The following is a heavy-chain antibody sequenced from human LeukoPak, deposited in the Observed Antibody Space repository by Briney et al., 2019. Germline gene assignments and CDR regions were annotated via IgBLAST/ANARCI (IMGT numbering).Heavy chain of an antibody. V-gene: IGHV1-2*02. D-gene: IGHD4-17*01. CDR2: INPNSGGT. CDR3: ARPPLDSLLDGDSHSYFDY. CDR1: GYTFTGYY. J-gene: IGHJ4*02. Sequence: ASVKVSCKASGYTFTGYYMHWVRQAPGQGLEWMGWINPNSGGTNYAQKFQGRVTMTTDTSTSTAYMEVRSLRSDDTAVYYCARPPLDSLLDGDSHSYFDYWGQGTLVTVSS.